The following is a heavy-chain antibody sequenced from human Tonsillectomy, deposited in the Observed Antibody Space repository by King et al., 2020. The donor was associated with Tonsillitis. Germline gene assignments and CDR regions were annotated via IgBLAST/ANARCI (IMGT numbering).Heavy chain of an antibody. CDR3: STRQLCYRDDALYL. Sequence: VQLQESGPGLVKPSETLSLTCTVPGGPINSYFWSWIRQLPGKGLQWIGYIGYSGTAYYNPPLESRVTLSIDTSKNQNSLNLSSVTAAGTPNYFCSTRQLCYRDDALYLWGQGTMVSVSS. D-gene: IGHD2-15*01. CDR1: GGPINSYF. CDR2: IGYSGTA. J-gene: IGHJ3*01. V-gene: IGHV4-59*01.